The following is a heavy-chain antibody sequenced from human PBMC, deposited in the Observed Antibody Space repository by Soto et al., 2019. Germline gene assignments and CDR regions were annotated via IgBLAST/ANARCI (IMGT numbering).Heavy chain of an antibody. CDR3: ARERKPITMIVVVPDAFDI. CDR1: GYTFTSYY. Sequence: GASVKVSCKASGYTFTSYYMHWVRQAPGQGLEWMGIINPSGGSTSYAQKFQGRVTMTRDTSTSTVYMELSSLRSEDTAVYYCARERKPITMIVVVPDAFDIWGQGTMVTVSS. CDR2: INPSGGST. V-gene: IGHV1-46*03. J-gene: IGHJ3*02. D-gene: IGHD3-22*01.